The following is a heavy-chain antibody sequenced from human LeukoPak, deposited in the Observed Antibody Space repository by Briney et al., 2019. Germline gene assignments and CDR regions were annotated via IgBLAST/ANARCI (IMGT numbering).Heavy chain of an antibody. J-gene: IGHJ4*02. Sequence: GGSLRLSCAASGFTFSSSGMHWVRQAPGKGLEWVAVISYDGSNKYYADSVEGRFTISRDNSKNTLNLQMNSLRAEDTAVYYCAKLSHASGDDYWGQGTLVTVSS. V-gene: IGHV3-30*18. CDR3: AKLSHASGDDY. CDR1: GFTFSSSG. CDR2: ISYDGSNK. D-gene: IGHD6-19*01.